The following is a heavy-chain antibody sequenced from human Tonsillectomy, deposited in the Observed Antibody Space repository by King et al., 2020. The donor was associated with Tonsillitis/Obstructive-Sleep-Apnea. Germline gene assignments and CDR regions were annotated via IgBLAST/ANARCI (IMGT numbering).Heavy chain of an antibody. CDR1: GGSFSGYY. D-gene: IGHD6-6*01. J-gene: IGHJ4*02. CDR2: INHSGST. Sequence: QVQLQQWGAGLLKPSETLSLTCAVYGGSFSGYYWSWIRQPPGKGLEWIGEINHSGSTNYNPSLKSRVTISVDTSKNQFSLKLSSVTAADTAVSYCAALEYSSSYFDYWGQGTLVTVSS. V-gene: IGHV4-34*01. CDR3: AALEYSSSYFDY.